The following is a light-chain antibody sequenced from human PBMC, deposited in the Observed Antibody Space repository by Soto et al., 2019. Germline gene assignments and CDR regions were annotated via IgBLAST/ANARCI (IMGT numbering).Light chain of an antibody. CDR3: TSYAGSNNMGV. CDR2: EVS. J-gene: IGLJ1*01. Sequence: QSVRTQPPSASGSPGQSVTISCTGTISDVGGYDYVSWYQQRPGKAPKLMIYEVSKRPSGVPDRFSGSKSGNTASLTVSGLQAEDEADYYCTSYAGSNNMGVFGTGTKVTVL. V-gene: IGLV2-8*01. CDR1: ISDVGGYDY.